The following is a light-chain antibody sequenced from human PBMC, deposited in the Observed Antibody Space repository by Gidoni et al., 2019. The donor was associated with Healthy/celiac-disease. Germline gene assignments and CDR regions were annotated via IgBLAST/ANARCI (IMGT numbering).Light chain of an antibody. CDR1: QSVSSY. V-gene: IGKV3-11*01. Sequence: EIVLTQSPATLSLSPGERATLSCRASQSVSSYLAWYQQKHGQAPRLLIYDASNRAAGIPPRFSGSGSGTDFTLTISILEPEDFAVYYCQHRSNWPPWTFGQGTKVEIK. CDR3: QHRSNWPPWT. CDR2: DAS. J-gene: IGKJ1*01.